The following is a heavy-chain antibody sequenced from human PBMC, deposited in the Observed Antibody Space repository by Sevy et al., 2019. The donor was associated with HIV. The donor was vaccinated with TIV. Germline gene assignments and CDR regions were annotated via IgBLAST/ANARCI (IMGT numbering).Heavy chain of an antibody. Sequence: GGSLRLSCAATGFTFSKYSMSWVRQPPGKGLEWVSTLSFGCGEINYADSVKGRFTISRDNSKSSVYLQMNNLRPEDTAVYYCAREGCTKPHDYWGQGTLVTVSS. V-gene: IGHV3-23*01. J-gene: IGHJ4*02. CDR2: LSFGCGEI. D-gene: IGHD2-8*01. CDR1: GFTFSKYS. CDR3: AREGCTKPHDY.